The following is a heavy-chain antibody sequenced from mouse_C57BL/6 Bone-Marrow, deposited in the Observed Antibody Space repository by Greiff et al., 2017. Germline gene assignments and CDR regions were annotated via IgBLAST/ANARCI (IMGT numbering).Heavy chain of an antibody. CDR3: ARLPYYYGD. D-gene: IGHD1-1*01. CDR2: IDPSDSYT. V-gene: IGHV1-59*01. J-gene: IGHJ2*01. CDR1: GYTFTSYW. Sequence: QVHVKQPGAELVRPGPSVKLSCKASGYTFTSYWMHWVKQRPGQGLEWIGVIDPSDSYTNYNQKFKGKATLTVDTSSSTAYMQLSSLTSEDSAVYYCARLPYYYGDWGQGTTLTVSS.